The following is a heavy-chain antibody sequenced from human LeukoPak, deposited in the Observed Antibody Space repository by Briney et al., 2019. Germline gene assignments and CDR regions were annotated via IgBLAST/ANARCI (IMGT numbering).Heavy chain of an antibody. CDR3: AKTIMYYYGMDV. CDR1: GFTFSSYS. D-gene: IGHD4/OR15-4a*01. J-gene: IGHJ6*02. Sequence: GGSLRLSCAASGFTFSSYSMNWVRQAPGKGLEWVSSISSSSSYIYYADSVKGRFTTSRDNAKNSLYLQMNSLRAEDTAVYYCAKTIMYYYGMDVWGQGTTVTVSS. V-gene: IGHV3-21*01. CDR2: ISSSSSYI.